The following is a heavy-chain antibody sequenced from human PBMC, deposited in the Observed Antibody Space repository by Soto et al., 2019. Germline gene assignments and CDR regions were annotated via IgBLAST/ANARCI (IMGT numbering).Heavy chain of an antibody. CDR1: GFTFSSYG. D-gene: IGHD2-15*01. Sequence: ESGGGVVQPGRSLRLSCAASGFTFSSYGMHWVRQAPGKGLEWVAVLWYDGSNKYYADSVKGRFTISRDTSKNTLYLQMNSLRAEDTAVYYCSRDRYRDCSGGSCYYKAQFDYWGQGTLVTVSS. V-gene: IGHV3-33*01. CDR2: LWYDGSNK. J-gene: IGHJ4*02. CDR3: SRDRYRDCSGGSCYYKAQFDY.